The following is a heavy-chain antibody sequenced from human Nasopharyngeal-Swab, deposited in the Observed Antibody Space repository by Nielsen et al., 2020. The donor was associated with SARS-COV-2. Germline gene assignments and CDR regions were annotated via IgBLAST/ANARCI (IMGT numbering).Heavy chain of an antibody. CDR1: GFTFSSYG. V-gene: IGHV3-33*01. CDR3: ARGRSTTLFGFYYYYMDV. D-gene: IGHD3-10*02. J-gene: IGHJ6*03. Sequence: GGSLRLSCAASGFTFSSYGMHWVRQAPGKGLEWVAVIWYDGGNKYYADSVKGRFTISRDNSKNTLYLQMNSLRAEDTAVYYCARGRSTTLFGFYYYYMDVWGKGTTVTVSS. CDR2: IWYDGGNK.